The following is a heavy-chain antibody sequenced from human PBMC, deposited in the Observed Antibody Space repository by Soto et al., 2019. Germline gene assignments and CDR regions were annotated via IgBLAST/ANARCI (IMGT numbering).Heavy chain of an antibody. CDR1: GASIKTGGYY. J-gene: IGHJ5*02. CDR3: ARAAGITMVRGGNWFDP. D-gene: IGHD3-10*01. V-gene: IGHV2-26*01. Sequence: PSGTLSLTCTVSGASIKTGGYYWTWIRQPPGKALEWLGHIFSNDEKSYSTSLKSRLTISKDTSKRQVVLTMTNMDPVDTATYYCARAAGITMVRGGNWFDPWGQGTLVTVYS. CDR2: IFSNDEK.